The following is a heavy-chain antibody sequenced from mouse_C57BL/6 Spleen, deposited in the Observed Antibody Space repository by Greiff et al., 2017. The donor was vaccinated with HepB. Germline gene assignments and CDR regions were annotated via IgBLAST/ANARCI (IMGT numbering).Heavy chain of an antibody. J-gene: IGHJ2*01. CDR2: ISYDGSN. CDR1: GYSITSGYY. V-gene: IGHV3-6*01. CDR3: AREGGYDGYYGY. D-gene: IGHD2-3*01. Sequence: EVQLQQSGPGLVKPSQSLSLTCSVTGYSITSGYYWNWIRQFPGNKLEWMGYISYDGSNNYNPSLKNRISITRDTSKNQFFLKLNSVTTEDTATYYCAREGGYDGYYGYWGQGTTLTVSS.